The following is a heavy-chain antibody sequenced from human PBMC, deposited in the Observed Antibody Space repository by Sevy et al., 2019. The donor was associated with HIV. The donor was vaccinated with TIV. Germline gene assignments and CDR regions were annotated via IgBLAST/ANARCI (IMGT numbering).Heavy chain of an antibody. CDR2: ICYSGST. Sequence: SETLSLTCTVSSGSISSYYWSWIRQPPGKGLEWFGYICYSGSTNYNPSLKSRVTISVDTSKNQFSLKLSSVTAADTAVYYCARALGGSLFDYWGQGTLVTVSS. J-gene: IGHJ4*02. CDR3: ARALGGSLFDY. CDR1: SGSISSYY. D-gene: IGHD1-26*01. V-gene: IGHV4-59*01.